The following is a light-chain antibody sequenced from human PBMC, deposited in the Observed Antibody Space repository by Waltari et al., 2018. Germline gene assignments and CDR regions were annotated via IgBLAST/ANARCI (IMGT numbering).Light chain of an antibody. J-gene: IGKJ1*01. CDR1: QSVSKY. V-gene: IGKV3-20*01. CDR3: QHYVRLPAT. Sequence: ETVLTQSPGTLSLSPGERVTLSCRASQSVSKYLAWYQQRPGQAPRLLLYHASTRATGIPDRFSGSGSGTDFSLTISRLEPEDFAVYYCQHYVRLPATFGQGTRVEIK. CDR2: HAS.